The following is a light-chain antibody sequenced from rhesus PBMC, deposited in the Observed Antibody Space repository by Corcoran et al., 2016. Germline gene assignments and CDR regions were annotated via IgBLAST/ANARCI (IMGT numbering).Light chain of an antibody. J-gene: IGKJ3*01. V-gene: IGKV1-32*01. Sequence: DIQMTQSPSSLSASVGDRVTITCRASQGISSSLNWYQQKPGKAPKLLMNYGNRFENGFPSRFSGSGSGTEFTLTISSLQPEDFATYYCQQCNSLPFTFGPGTKLDIK. CDR2: YGN. CDR3: QQCNSLPFT. CDR1: QGISSS.